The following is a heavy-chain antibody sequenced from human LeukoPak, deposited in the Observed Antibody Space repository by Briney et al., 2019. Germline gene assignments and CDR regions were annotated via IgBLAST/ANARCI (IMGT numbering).Heavy chain of an antibody. CDR1: GYTFTNFG. CDR3: ARDKDMGAVAGTFDF. Sequence: GASVKVSCKASGYTFTNFGFSWVRQAPGQGLEWMGWISAYNGHTNYAHKFQGRVTMTTDTSTSTAYMELRSLRSDDTAVYYCARDKDMGAVAGTFDFWGQGTLVTVSS. D-gene: IGHD6-19*01. V-gene: IGHV1-18*01. CDR2: ISAYNGHT. J-gene: IGHJ4*02.